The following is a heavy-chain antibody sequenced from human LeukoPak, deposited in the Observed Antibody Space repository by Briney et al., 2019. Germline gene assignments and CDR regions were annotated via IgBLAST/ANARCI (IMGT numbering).Heavy chain of an antibody. CDR3: ARDLDCSGGSCYSPNFDY. V-gene: IGHV1-18*01. Sequence: ASVKVSCKASGYTFTSYGVGWVRQAPGQGLEWMGWISAYNGNTNYAQKLQGRVTMTTDTSTSTAYMELRSLRSDDTAVYYCARDLDCSGGSCYSPNFDYWGQGTLVTVSP. J-gene: IGHJ4*02. CDR2: ISAYNGNT. D-gene: IGHD2-15*01. CDR1: GYTFTSYG.